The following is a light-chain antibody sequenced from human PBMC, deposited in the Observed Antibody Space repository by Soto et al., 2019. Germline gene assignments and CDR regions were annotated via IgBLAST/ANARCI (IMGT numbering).Light chain of an antibody. J-gene: IGKJ5*01. V-gene: IGKV3-20*01. CDR3: QQYGSSPPIT. CDR1: QSVSSSY. Sequence: EIVLTQSPGTLSLSPGERATLSCRASQSVSSSYLAWYQQKPGQAPRLLIYGASSRATGIPDSFSGSGSGTVFTLTISRLEPEDFAVYYCQQYGSSPPITFGQGTRLEIK. CDR2: GAS.